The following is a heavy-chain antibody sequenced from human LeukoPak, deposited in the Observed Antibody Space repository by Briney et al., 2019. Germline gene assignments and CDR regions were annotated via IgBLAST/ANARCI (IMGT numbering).Heavy chain of an antibody. CDR3: ARGGYCGGDCSPSDY. J-gene: IGHJ4*02. CDR2: ISAYNGNT. Sequence: ASVKVSCKASGYTFTSYGISWVRQAPGQGLEWMGWISAYNGNTNYAQKLQGRVTMTTDTSTSTAYMELRSLRSDVTAVYYCARGGYCGGDCSPSDYWGQGTLVTVSS. D-gene: IGHD2-21*02. V-gene: IGHV1-18*01. CDR1: GYTFTSYG.